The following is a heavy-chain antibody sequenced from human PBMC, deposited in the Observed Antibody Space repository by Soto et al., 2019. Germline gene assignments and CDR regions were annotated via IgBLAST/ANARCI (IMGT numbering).Heavy chain of an antibody. Sequence: GGSLRLSCAAPGFNFIIHALHWVRQAPGKGLEWVAVLSPNVKNQYYADSVKGRFTISSDTFTSTLFLQMTSLTPEDTAVYYCASGADFYYDTSRYWGPGTPVTFSS. V-gene: IGHV3-30*04. CDR2: LSPNVKNQ. J-gene: IGHJ4*02. D-gene: IGHD3-22*01. CDR1: GFNFIIHA. CDR3: ASGADFYYDTSRY.